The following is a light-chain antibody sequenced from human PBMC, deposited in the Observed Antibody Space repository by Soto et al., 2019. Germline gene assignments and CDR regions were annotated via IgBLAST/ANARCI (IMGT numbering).Light chain of an antibody. Sequence: EIQMTQSPPTLSAAVAGRVIITCGASQTISRWVAWYKQKPGKAPKLLIYAASSVQRGVPLRGRCRGARPDFTLTISSLPPEDFETYSCQQTNSTPVTFGQGTRLEIK. J-gene: IGKJ5*01. CDR2: AAS. CDR1: QTISRW. CDR3: QQTNSTPVT. V-gene: IGKV1-39*01.